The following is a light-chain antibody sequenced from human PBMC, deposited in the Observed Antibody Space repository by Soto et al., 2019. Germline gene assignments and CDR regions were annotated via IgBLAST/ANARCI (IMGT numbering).Light chain of an antibody. V-gene: IGKV3D-20*02. CDR2: GTS. CDR3: QERSGWPRGT. Sequence: EIVLTQSPGTLSLSPGERTTLSCRASQSVDTNYLAWYQQKPGQAPRLLIHGTSSRATGIPDRFSGSGSGTDFTLTITRLEPEDFAVYYCQERSGWPRGTFGGGTKVEIK. CDR1: QSVDTNY. J-gene: IGKJ4*01.